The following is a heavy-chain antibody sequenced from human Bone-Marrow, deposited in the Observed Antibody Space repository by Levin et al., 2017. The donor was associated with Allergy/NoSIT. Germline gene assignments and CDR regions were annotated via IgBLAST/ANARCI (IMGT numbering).Heavy chain of an antibody. CDR3: AKFKGSGSNYHYSMDV. Sequence: PGGSLRLSCAASGLTFRNFAMSWVRQAPGKGLEWVSGISGSGAGTYYADSVKGRFTISRDNSKNTVYLQMNSLRVEDTAVYYCAKFKGSGSNYHYSMDVWGKGTTVTVSS. CDR2: ISGSGAGT. V-gene: IGHV3-23*01. J-gene: IGHJ6*03. D-gene: IGHD3-10*01. CDR1: GLTFRNFA.